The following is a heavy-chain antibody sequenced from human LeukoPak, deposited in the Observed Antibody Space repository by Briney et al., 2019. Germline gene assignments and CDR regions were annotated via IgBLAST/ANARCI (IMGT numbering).Heavy chain of an antibody. V-gene: IGHV3-48*02. Sequence: PGRSLRLSCAASGFTFSSYGMNWVRQAPGKGLEWVSYITSSTTIFYADSVKGRFTISRDNAKDSLYLQMSSLRDEDTAMYYCARDPLDYWGQGTLVTVSS. CDR1: GFTFSSYG. J-gene: IGHJ4*02. CDR2: ITSSTTI. CDR3: ARDPLDY.